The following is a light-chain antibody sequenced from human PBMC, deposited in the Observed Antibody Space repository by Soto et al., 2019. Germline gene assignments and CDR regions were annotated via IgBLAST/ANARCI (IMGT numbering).Light chain of an antibody. CDR1: SSDVGSYNL. CDR2: EGS. CDR3: CSYAGSSTWV. V-gene: IGLV2-23*01. Sequence: QSVLTQPPSASGTPGQRVVISCTGTSSDVGSYNLVSWYQQHPGKAPKLMIYEGSKRPSGVSNRFSGSKSGATASLTISGLQAEDEADYYCCSYAGSSTWVFGGGTKLTVL. J-gene: IGLJ3*02.